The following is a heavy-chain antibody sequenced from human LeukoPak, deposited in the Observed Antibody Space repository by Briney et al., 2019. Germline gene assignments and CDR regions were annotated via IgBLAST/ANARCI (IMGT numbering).Heavy chain of an antibody. CDR2: IGGSGTNT. J-gene: IGHJ4*02. CDR3: ASRRDY. V-gene: IGHV3-23*01. CDR1: GFTFSAYA. Sequence: GGSLRLSCAASGFTFSAYAMSWVRQAPGKGLEWVSAIGGSGTNTYYADSVKGRFNISRDNSKNTLYLQMDSLRAEDTAVYYCASRRDYWGQGTLVTVSS.